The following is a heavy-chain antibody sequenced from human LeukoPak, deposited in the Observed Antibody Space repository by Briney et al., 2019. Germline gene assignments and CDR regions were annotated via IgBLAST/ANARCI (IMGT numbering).Heavy chain of an antibody. J-gene: IGHJ4*02. CDR3: ARPRDYGDYFDY. D-gene: IGHD4-17*01. Sequence: GASVEVSCQASGYNFTSYAMHWVRQAPGQRPEWMGWINAGNGNTKYSQKFQGRVTITRDTSASTAYMELSSLRSEDTAVYYCARPRDYGDYFDYWGQGTLVTVSS. V-gene: IGHV1-3*01. CDR1: GYNFTSYA. CDR2: INAGNGNT.